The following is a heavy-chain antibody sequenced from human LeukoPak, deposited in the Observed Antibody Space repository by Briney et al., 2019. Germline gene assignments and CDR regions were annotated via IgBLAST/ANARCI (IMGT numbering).Heavy chain of an antibody. CDR3: ARDLMTTVTPFDY. J-gene: IGHJ4*02. D-gene: IGHD4-17*01. CDR1: GYSFTSYG. Sequence: ASVKVSCKASGYSFTSYGISWVRQAPGQGPEWMGWISAYNGNTNYAQKFQGRVTITADKSTSTAYMELSSLRSEDTAVYYCARDLMTTVTPFDYWGQGTLVTVSS. CDR2: ISAYNGNT. V-gene: IGHV1-18*01.